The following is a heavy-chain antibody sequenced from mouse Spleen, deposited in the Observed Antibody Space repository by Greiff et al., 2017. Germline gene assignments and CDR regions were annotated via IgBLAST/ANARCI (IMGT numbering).Heavy chain of an antibody. CDR2: IHPGSGST. J-gene: IGHJ2*01. CDR3: TRGDFDY. CDR1: GYTFTSYW. Sequence: QVQLQQSGAELVKPGASVKLSCKASGYTFTSYWMHWVKQRPGQGLEWIGMIHPGSGSTNYDEKFKSKATLTVDTSSSTAYMQLSSLTSEDSAVYYCTRGDFDYWGQGTTLTVSS. V-gene: IGHV1-64*01.